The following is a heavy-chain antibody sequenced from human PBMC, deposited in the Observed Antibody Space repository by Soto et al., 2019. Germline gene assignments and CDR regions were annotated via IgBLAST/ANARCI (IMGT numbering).Heavy chain of an antibody. D-gene: IGHD3-3*01. Sequence: QITLNESGPTVVRPTETLTLTCRFSGFSLTTSGVGVGWIRQSPGKAPEWLALIYWDDDKRYSASLKSRLTITKDTSKNHVVLTVSDLDPTDTATYYCAHRVLRTVFGLVTTTVIYFDFWGQGPPLAVSS. CDR1: GFSLTTSGVG. V-gene: IGHV2-5*02. J-gene: IGHJ4*02. CDR2: IYWDDDK. CDR3: AHRVLRTVFGLVTTTVIYFDF.